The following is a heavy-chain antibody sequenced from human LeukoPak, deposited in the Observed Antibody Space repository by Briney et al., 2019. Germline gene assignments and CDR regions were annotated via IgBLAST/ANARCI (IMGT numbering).Heavy chain of an antibody. CDR1: GDSVSSNSVT. CDR3: ARRLTQYDCFDP. J-gene: IGHJ5*02. CDR2: TYYRSTWYN. V-gene: IGHV6-1*01. D-gene: IGHD2-2*01. Sequence: SQTPSLTCAISGDSVSSNSVTWNWIRQSPSRGLEWLGRTYYRSTWYNDYAVSVRGRVTVNPDTSKNQFSLHLNSVTPEDTAVYYCARRLTQYDCFDPWGQGILVTVSS.